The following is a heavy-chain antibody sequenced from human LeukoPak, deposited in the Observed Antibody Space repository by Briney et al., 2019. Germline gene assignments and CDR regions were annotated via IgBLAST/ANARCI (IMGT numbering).Heavy chain of an antibody. CDR2: IKQDGSEK. Sequence: PGGSLRLSCAASGFTFSSYWMSWVRQAPGKGLEWVANIKQDGSEKYYVDSVKGRFTISRDNAKNSLYLQMNSLRAEDTAVYYCARDDYYGSGSYVGPIAYFDYWGQGTLVTVSS. CDR3: ARDDYYGSGSYVGPIAYFDY. D-gene: IGHD3-10*01. V-gene: IGHV3-7*01. J-gene: IGHJ4*02. CDR1: GFTFSSYW.